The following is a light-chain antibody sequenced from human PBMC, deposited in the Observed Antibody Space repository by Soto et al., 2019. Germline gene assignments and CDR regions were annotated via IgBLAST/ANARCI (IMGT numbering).Light chain of an antibody. CDR2: LGS. J-gene: IGKJ2*01. V-gene: IGKV2-28*01. CDR3: MQAIQTPPYT. CDR1: QSLLHSNGYNY. Sequence: DIVMTQSPLSLPVTPGEPASISCRSSQSLLHSNGYNYLDWYLQKPGQSPQLLIYLGSNRASGVPDRFSGSGSGTYFTLKISRVEADDVGVYYCMQAIQTPPYTFGQGTKLEIK.